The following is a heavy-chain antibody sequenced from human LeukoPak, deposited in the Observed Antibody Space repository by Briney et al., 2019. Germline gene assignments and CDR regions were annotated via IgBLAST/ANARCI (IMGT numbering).Heavy chain of an antibody. Sequence: GRSLTLSCAASGFTFSTYGMHWVRQAPAKGLEWVAVIWYDGTNEYYADSVKGRFTISSDNSKNTLYLQMNSLRAEDTALYFCARDYGSGRGVEISYYHYGMDVWGQGTTVTVSS. J-gene: IGHJ6*02. CDR2: IWYDGTNE. D-gene: IGHD3-10*01. CDR3: ARDYGSGRGVEISYYHYGMDV. CDR1: GFTFSTYG. V-gene: IGHV3-33*01.